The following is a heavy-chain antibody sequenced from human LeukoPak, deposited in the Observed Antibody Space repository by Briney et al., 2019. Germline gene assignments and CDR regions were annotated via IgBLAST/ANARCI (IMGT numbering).Heavy chain of an antibody. J-gene: IGHJ4*02. CDR3: ARDSNIATRRYYFNS. D-gene: IGHD6-6*01. CDR1: GFAFRSYA. V-gene: IGHV3-23*01. Sequence: GGSLRLSCAASGFAFRSYAMSWFRQAPGKGLEWVSAISGSGDTTDYADSVKGRFTISRDNSKDTLYLQMNSLRAEDTAIYSCARDSNIATRRYYFNSWGQGTLVTVSS. CDR2: ISGSGDTT.